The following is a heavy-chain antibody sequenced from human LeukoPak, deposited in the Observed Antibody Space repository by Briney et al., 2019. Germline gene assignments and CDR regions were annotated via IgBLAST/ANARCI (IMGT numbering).Heavy chain of an antibody. CDR1: GGSISSSNW. Sequence: SGTLSLTCAVSGGSISSSNWWSWVRPPPGKGLEWIGEIYHSGSTNYNPSLKSRVTISVDKSKNQFSLKLSSVTAADTAVYYCARDDHIVVVPAAMNSGGYYYYYGMDGWGKGTTVTVSS. CDR2: IYHSGST. D-gene: IGHD2-2*01. CDR3: ARDDHIVVVPAAMNSGGYYYYYGMDG. J-gene: IGHJ6*04. V-gene: IGHV4-4*02.